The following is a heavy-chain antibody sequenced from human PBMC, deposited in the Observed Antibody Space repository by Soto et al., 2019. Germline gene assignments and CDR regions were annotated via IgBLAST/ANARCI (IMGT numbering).Heavy chain of an antibody. V-gene: IGHV3-30*02. CDR2: IWYDGSSQ. Sequence: LRLSCEASGFTFSGFGMHWVRQAPGKGLEWVASIWYDGSSQYYGDSVKGRFTTSRDNSKKTLHPEMNNLRSEDTATYYCAKGVIGMMFGMDVWGQGTTVTVSS. D-gene: IGHD2-21*01. CDR3: AKGVIGMMFGMDV. CDR1: GFTFSGFG. J-gene: IGHJ6*02.